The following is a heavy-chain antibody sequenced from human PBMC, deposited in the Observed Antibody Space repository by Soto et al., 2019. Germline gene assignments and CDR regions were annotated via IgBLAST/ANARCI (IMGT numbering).Heavy chain of an antibody. CDR3: ARRYGSAFDF. CDR1: GGSISSYY. Sequence: QVQLQESGPGLVKPSETLSLTCTVSGGSISSYYWSWIRQPPGKGLEWIGYIYYSGSTNYNPSLKGRVTRSVDTAKSQFSLKLTAVTAADTAVYYCARRYGSAFDFWGQGTMGTVSS. CDR2: IYYSGST. D-gene: IGHD3-10*01. V-gene: IGHV4-59*01. J-gene: IGHJ3*01.